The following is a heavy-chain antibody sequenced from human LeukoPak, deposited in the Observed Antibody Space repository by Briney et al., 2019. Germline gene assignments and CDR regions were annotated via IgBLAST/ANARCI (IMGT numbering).Heavy chain of an antibody. J-gene: IGHJ4*02. CDR2: IKQDGSEK. CDR1: GFTFSNYW. V-gene: IGHV3-7*03. CDR3: ARVHRYASSWDSLDY. Sequence: GGSLRLSCAASGFTFSNYWMTWVRQAPGKGLEWVANIKQDGSEKYYVDSLKGRFTISRDNAKNSLYLQMNSLRAEDTAFYHCARVHRYASSWDSLDYWGQGTLVTVSS. D-gene: IGHD2-2*01.